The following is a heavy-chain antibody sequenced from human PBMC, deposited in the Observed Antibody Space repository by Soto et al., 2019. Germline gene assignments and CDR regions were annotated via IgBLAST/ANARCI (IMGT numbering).Heavy chain of an antibody. D-gene: IGHD5-12*01. Sequence: ASVKVSCKASGYTFTSYAMHWVRQAPGQRLEWMGWINAGNGNTKYSQKFQGRVTITRDTSASTAYMELSSLRSEDTAVYYCAREIEDSGYDLRWPSECWGQGTLVTVSS. J-gene: IGHJ4*02. CDR2: INAGNGNT. CDR3: AREIEDSGYDLRWPSEC. CDR1: GYTFTSYA. V-gene: IGHV1-3*01.